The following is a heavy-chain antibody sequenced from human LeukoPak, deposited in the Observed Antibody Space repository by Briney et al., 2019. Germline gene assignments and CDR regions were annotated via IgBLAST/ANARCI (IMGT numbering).Heavy chain of an antibody. CDR3: ARGFGPRSGSPT. Sequence: GGSLRLSCAASRFTFSSYSMNWVRQAPGKGLEWVSSISSSSSYIYYADSVKGRFTISRDNAKNSLYLQMNSLRAEDTAVYYCARGFGPRSGSPTWGQGTLVTVSS. V-gene: IGHV3-21*01. J-gene: IGHJ5*02. CDR2: ISSSSSYI. CDR1: RFTFSSYS. D-gene: IGHD1-26*01.